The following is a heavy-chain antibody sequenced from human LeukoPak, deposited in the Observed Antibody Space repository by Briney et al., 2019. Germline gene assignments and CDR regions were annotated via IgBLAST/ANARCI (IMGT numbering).Heavy chain of an antibody. CDR2: IKQDGSEK. Sequence: GGSLRLSCAASGFTFSSYWMSWVRQAPGKGLEWVANIKQDGSEKYYVDSVKGRFTISRDNSKNTLYLQMNSLRAEDTAVYYCAKDLVAVALIGGPQDYWGQGTLVTVSS. J-gene: IGHJ4*02. V-gene: IGHV3-7*01. CDR3: AKDLVAVALIGGPQDY. D-gene: IGHD6-19*01. CDR1: GFTFSSYW.